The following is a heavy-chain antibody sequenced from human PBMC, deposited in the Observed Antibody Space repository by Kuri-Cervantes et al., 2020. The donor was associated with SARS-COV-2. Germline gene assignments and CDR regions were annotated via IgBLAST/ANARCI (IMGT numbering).Heavy chain of an antibody. D-gene: IGHD3-3*01. V-gene: IGHV1-46*01. CDR3: ARAVIDFWSGGRSGFSQSGLDY. Sequence: ASVKVSCKASGYTFTNYYIHWVQQAPGHGLEWMGVINPSGGSTSYAQKFQGRVTMTRDTSTTTVYMELRSLRSEDTAVYYCARAVIDFWSGGRSGFSQSGLDYWGQGTQVTVSS. J-gene: IGHJ4*02. CDR1: GYTFTNYY. CDR2: INPSGGST.